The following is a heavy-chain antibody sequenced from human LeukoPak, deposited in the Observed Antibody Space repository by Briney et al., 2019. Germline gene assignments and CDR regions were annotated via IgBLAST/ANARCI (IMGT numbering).Heavy chain of an antibody. Sequence: ASVKVSRKVSGYTLTELSMHWVRQAPGKGLEWMGGFDPENGETIYAQKFQGRVTMTRDMSTSTVYMELSSLRSEDTAVYYCARALPHRRLMDTTMEQHWFDPWGQGTLVTVSS. CDR3: ARALPHRRLMDTTMEQHWFDP. CDR2: FDPENGET. CDR1: GYTLTELS. D-gene: IGHD5-18*01. V-gene: IGHV1-24*01. J-gene: IGHJ5*02.